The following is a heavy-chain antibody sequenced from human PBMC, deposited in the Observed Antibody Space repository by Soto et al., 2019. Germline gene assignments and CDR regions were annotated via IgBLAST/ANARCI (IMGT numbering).Heavy chain of an antibody. J-gene: IGHJ4*02. CDR1: GFTFSSYA. V-gene: IGHV3-23*01. D-gene: IGHD6-13*01. CDR2: ISGSGGST. CDR3: ARRSSSWYFDY. Sequence: EVQLLESGGGWVQPGGSLRLSCAASGFTFSSYAMNWVRQAPGKGLEGVSVISGSGGSTYYADSVKGRFTISRDNSKNTLYLQMNSLRAEDTAVYYCARRSSSWYFDYWGQGTLVTVSS.